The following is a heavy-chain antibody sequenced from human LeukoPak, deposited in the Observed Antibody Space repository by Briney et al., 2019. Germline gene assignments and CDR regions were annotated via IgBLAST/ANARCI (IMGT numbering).Heavy chain of an antibody. CDR2: ISGSGGST. J-gene: IGHJ4*02. CDR1: GFTFSSYA. D-gene: IGHD3-10*01. Sequence: PGGSLRLSCAASGFTFSSYAMSWVRQAPGKGLEWVSAISGSGGSTYYADSVKGRFTISIDNSKNTLYLQMNSLRAEDTAVYYCARHGSGTYYFDYWGQGTLVTVSS. CDR3: ARHGSGTYYFDY. V-gene: IGHV3-23*01.